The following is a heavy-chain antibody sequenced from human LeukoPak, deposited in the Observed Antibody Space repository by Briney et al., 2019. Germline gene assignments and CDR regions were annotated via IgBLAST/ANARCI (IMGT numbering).Heavy chain of an antibody. D-gene: IGHD6-19*01. V-gene: IGHV3-30*18. CDR3: AKDGAYSGGWVFDY. CDR1: GFTFSSYG. J-gene: IGHJ4*02. Sequence: GGSLRLSCAASGFTFSSYGMHWVRQAPGKGLEWVAVISYDGSNKYYADSVKGRFTISRDNSKNTLYLQMNSLRAEDTAVYYCAKDGAYSGGWVFDYWGQGTLVTVSS. CDR2: ISYDGSNK.